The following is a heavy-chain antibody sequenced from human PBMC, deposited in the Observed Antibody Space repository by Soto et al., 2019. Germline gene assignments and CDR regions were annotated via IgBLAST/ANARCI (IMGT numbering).Heavy chain of an antibody. J-gene: IGHJ4*02. D-gene: IGHD6-6*01. V-gene: IGHV3-30*14. Sequence: QVQLVESGGGVVQPGRSLRLSCAASGFTFSSYAMHWVRQAPGKGLEWVAVISYDGSNKYYADSVKGRFTISRDNSKNTLYHQMNSLRAEDTAVYYCARGGSSSSPHFDYWGQGTLVTVSS. CDR2: ISYDGSNK. CDR1: GFTFSSYA. CDR3: ARGGSSSSPHFDY.